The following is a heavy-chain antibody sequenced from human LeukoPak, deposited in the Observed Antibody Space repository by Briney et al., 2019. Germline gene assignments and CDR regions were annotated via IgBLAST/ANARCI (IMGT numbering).Heavy chain of an antibody. Sequence: PSGTLSLTCAVSGASISSSNWWSWVRQPPGKGLEGIGEIYHSGTTNYNPSLKGRVTISVDKSKNQFSLKLSSVTAADTAVYYCAREYSWYYFDYWGQGTLVTVSS. CDR1: GASISSSNW. D-gene: IGHD2-15*01. J-gene: IGHJ4*02. V-gene: IGHV4-4*02. CDR3: AREYSWYYFDY. CDR2: IYHSGTT.